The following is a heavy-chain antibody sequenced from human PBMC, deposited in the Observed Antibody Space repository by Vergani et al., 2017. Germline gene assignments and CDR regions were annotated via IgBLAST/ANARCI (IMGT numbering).Heavy chain of an antibody. D-gene: IGHD2-15*01. V-gene: IGHV3-30*02. CDR2: VLFDGSNE. J-gene: IGHJ4*02. Sequence: QVQLVQSGGGVVQPGGSLRPSCVASGFPFNRYGMQWVRQAPGKGLEGVAYVLFDGSNEYYADSVKGRFIVSRDNSNDALYLQMNSLRTDDTAVYYCARDLAYCHEGSCARWGQGSVVTVSS. CDR1: GFPFNRYG. CDR3: ARDLAYCHEGSCAR.